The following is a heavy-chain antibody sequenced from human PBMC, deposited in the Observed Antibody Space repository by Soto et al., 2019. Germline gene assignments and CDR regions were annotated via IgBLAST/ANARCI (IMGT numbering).Heavy chain of an antibody. CDR1: GFTFSTYW. J-gene: IGHJ6*04. D-gene: IGHD3-10*01. CDR2: IKQDGSEK. Sequence: EMHLVESGGGLVQPGGSLRLSCAASGFTFSTYWMSWVRQAPGKGLEWVANIKQDGSEKYYVDSVKGRFTVSRDNARESLYLQMNSLRAEDTAVYYCVLEHRGAAVTRWGKGTTVTFSS. V-gene: IGHV3-7*01. CDR3: VLEHRGAAVTR.